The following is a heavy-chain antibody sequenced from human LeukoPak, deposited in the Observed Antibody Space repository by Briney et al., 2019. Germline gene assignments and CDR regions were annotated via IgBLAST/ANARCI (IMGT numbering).Heavy chain of an antibody. CDR3: ARNPGIAVAGPLRY. D-gene: IGHD6-19*01. V-gene: IGHV1-69*05. J-gene: IGHJ4*02. Sequence: SVKVSCKASGGTFSSYAISWVRQAPGQGLEWMGGIIPIFGTANYAQKFQGRVTITTDESTSTAYMELSSLRSEDTAVYYCARNPGIAVAGPLRYWGQGTLVTVSS. CDR2: IIPIFGTA. CDR1: GGTFSSYA.